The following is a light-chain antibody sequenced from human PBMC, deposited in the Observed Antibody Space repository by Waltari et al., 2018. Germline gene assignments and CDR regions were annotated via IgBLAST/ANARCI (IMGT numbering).Light chain of an antibody. V-gene: IGKV3-15*01. CDR3: QQYKNWPQWT. CDR2: SAS. Sequence: EMVMTQSPATLSVSPGERATLSCRASQSVNSNLAWYQQKPDQAPRLLIYSASTRATGVPARFSGSGSGTEFTLTISSLQSEDFAVYYCQQYKNWPQWTFGQGTKVDSK. J-gene: IGKJ1*01. CDR1: QSVNSN.